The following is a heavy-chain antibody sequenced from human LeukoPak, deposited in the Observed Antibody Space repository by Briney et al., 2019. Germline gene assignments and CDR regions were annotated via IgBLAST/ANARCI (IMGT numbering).Heavy chain of an antibody. CDR2: IYYSGST. Sequence: PSETLSLTCTVSGGSISSYYWSWIRQPPGKGLEWIGYIYYSGSTNYNPSLKSRVTISVDTSKNQFSLKLSSVTAADTAVYYCARFGIETIFGEVISYYFDYWGQGTLVTVSS. CDR1: GGSISSYY. CDR3: ARFGIETIFGEVISYYFDY. J-gene: IGHJ4*02. V-gene: IGHV4-59*01. D-gene: IGHD3-3*01.